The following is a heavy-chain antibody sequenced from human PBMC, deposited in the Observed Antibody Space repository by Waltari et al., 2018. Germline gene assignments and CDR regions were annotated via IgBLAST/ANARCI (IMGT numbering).Heavy chain of an antibody. CDR3: ARDRGRGLYLDS. CDR1: GDSMGSRDF. CDR2: VHRSGRT. Sequence: QLQLQQSGPGPVKPSESLSPPCAVSGDSMGSRDFWSWVRQSPGKGLEWIGQVHRSGRTNYNPSLASRVTMSIDTSNNQFSLKVTSATAVDTAIYYCARDRGRGLYLDSWGQGILVTVSP. D-gene: IGHD2-15*01. V-gene: IGHV4-4*02. J-gene: IGHJ4*02.